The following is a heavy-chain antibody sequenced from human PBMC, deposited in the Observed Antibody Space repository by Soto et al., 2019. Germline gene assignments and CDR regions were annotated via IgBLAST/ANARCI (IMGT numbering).Heavy chain of an antibody. D-gene: IGHD6-13*01. J-gene: IGHJ6*02. CDR3: AKESSAAVNYWYGMDV. CDR1: GYTFINYA. V-gene: IGHV3-23*01. CDR2: VSGSGGKT. Sequence: GGSLRLSCGASGYTFINYAIIWVRQAPGKGLEPVSSVSGSGGKTYYVDSVKGRFTISRDNSKNTVYLQMNSLRAEDTAVYYCAKESSAAVNYWYGMDVWGQGTSVTVSS.